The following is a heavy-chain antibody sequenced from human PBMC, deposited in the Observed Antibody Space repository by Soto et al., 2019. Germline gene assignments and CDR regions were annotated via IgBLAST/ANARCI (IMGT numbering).Heavy chain of an antibody. J-gene: IGHJ4*02. CDR3: TTGIYYDLLTGYHDVDY. V-gene: IGHV3-15*01. Sequence: GVSLRLSCAASGFNLSHPWMTWVRQAAGKGLEWVGRIKSETDGGTADYAATVKGRITISRDDSKNTVYLPMNSLKTEDTAVYYCTTGIYYDLLTGYHDVDYWGKGTLVTVSS. D-gene: IGHD3-9*01. CDR1: GFNLSHPW. CDR2: IKSETDGGTA.